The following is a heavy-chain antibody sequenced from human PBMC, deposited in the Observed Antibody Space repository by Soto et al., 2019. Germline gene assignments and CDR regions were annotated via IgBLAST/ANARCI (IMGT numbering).Heavy chain of an antibody. CDR3: ARQTTYSSSWFDY. D-gene: IGHD6-13*01. CDR1: GGSIINYY. Sequence: SETLSLTCTVSGGSIINYYWTWIRQPAGKGLEWVGRIYSSGSTSYSPSLKSRLTMSVDTSKNQFSLKLTSVTAADTALYYCARQTTYSSSWFDYWGHGTLVTV. CDR2: IYSSGST. J-gene: IGHJ5*01. V-gene: IGHV4-4*07.